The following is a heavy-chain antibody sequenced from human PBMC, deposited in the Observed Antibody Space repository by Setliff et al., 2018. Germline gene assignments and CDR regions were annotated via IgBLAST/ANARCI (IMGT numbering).Heavy chain of an antibody. D-gene: IGHD3-22*01. CDR2: TIPMFGTT. Sequence: SVKVSCKASGATFSSYGISWVRQAPGQGLEWMGGTIPMFGTTEYAQKFQGRLTIITDESTNTAFMQLSSLRSDDTAVYYCVREGVDSRSSTDYRYYVDVWGKGTTVTVSS. CDR3: VREGVDSRSSTDYRYYVDV. V-gene: IGHV1-69*05. J-gene: IGHJ6*03. CDR1: GATFSSYG.